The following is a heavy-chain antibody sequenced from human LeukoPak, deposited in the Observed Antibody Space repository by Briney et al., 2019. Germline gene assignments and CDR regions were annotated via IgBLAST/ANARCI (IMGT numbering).Heavy chain of an antibody. V-gene: IGHV4-4*09. CDR3: ARRGVSGSYYYFDY. D-gene: IGHD1-26*01. Sequence: SETLSLTCTVSGGSISSYYWSWIRQPPGKGLEWIGYIYTSGSTNYNPSLKSRVTISVDTSKNQFSLKLSSVTAADTAVYYRARRGVSGSYYYFDYWGQGTLVTVSS. CDR1: GGSISSYY. J-gene: IGHJ4*02. CDR2: IYTSGST.